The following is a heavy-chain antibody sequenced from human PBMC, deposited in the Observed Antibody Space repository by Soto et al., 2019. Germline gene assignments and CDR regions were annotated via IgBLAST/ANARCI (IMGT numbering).Heavy chain of an antibody. V-gene: IGHV1-2*02. CDR1: GYTFTGYY. Sequence: QVQLVQSGAEVKKPGASVKVSCKASGYTFTGYYMHWVRQAPGQGLEWMGWINPNSGGTNYAQKFQGGVTMTRDTSSSTAYMALSRLRSDDTAVYYCARCLAFEGSGSEIPGSYCQDAFDIWGQGKMVTVSS. J-gene: IGHJ3*02. D-gene: IGHD1-26*01. CDR2: INPNSGGT. CDR3: ARCLAFEGSGSEIPGSYCQDAFDI.